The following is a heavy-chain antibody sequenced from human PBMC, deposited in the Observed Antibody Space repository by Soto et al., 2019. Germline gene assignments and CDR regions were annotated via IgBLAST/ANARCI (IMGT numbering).Heavy chain of an antibody. CDR2: INHSGST. V-gene: IGHV4-34*01. D-gene: IGHD6-6*01. CDR3: ARGGIAARFYYYYGMDV. CDR1: GESFSRYY. J-gene: IGHJ6*02. Sequence: SQTLSLTCAVYGESFSRYYWSWILQPPGKGLEWIGEINHSGSTNYNPSLKSRVTISVDTSKNQFSLKLSSVTAADTAVYYCARGGIAARFYYYYGMDVWGQGTTVTVSS.